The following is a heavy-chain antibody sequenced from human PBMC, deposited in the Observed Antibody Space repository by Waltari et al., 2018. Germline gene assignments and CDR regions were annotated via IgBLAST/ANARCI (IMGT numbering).Heavy chain of an antibody. CDR1: GYTLTELT. D-gene: IGHD2-15*01. CDR3: ATLKGYCSGGSCH. Sequence: QVQLVQSGAEVKKPGASVKVSCTVSGYTLTELTMHGGRRAPGKGLELMGGFDPEDGETIYAQKFQGRVTMTEDTSTDTSYMELSSLRSEDTAVYYCATLKGYCSGGSCHWGQGTLVTVSS. V-gene: IGHV1-24*01. CDR2: FDPEDGET. J-gene: IGHJ4*02.